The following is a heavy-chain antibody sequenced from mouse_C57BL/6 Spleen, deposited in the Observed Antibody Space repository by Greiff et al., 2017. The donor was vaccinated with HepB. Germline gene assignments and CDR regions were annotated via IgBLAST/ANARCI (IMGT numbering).Heavy chain of an antibody. CDR2: IYPGDGDT. CDR3: ARSGPQYYFDY. CDR1: GYAFSSSW. D-gene: IGHD6-1*01. J-gene: IGHJ2*01. Sequence: VKLVESGPELVKPGASVKISCKASGYAFSSSWMNWVKQRPGKGLEWIGRIYPGDGDTNYNGKFKGKATLTADKSSSTAYMQLSSLTSEDSAVYFCARSGPQYYFDYWGQGTTLTVSS. V-gene: IGHV1-82*01.